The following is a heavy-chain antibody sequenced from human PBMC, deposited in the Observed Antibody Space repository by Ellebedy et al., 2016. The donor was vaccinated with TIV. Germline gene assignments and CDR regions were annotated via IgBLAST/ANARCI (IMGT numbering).Heavy chain of an antibody. CDR2: ISDSSSYI. V-gene: IGHV3-21*01. D-gene: IGHD2-2*01. CDR3: ARADTGYCSSASCYLDLDY. J-gene: IGHJ4*02. CDR1: GFTFSSYA. Sequence: GGSLRLSXAASGFTFSSYAMNWVRQAPGKGLEWVSSISDSSSYIYYTDSIKSRFTISRDNTKYSLYLQMNSLRAEDTAVYYCARADTGYCSSASCYLDLDYWGQGTLVTVSS.